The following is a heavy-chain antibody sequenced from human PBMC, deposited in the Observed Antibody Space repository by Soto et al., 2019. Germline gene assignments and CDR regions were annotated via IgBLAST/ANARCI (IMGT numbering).Heavy chain of an antibody. J-gene: IGHJ4*02. D-gene: IGHD3-22*01. Sequence: GGSLRLSCAASGFTFSNAWMNWVRQAPGKGLEWVGRIKSKTDGGTTDYAAPVKGRFTISRDDSKNTLYLQMNSLKTEDTAVYYCTTDPNEYYYDRSGYPYYWGQGTLVTVSS. CDR1: GFTFSNAW. CDR3: TTDPNEYYYDRSGYPYY. V-gene: IGHV3-15*07. CDR2: IKSKTDGGTT.